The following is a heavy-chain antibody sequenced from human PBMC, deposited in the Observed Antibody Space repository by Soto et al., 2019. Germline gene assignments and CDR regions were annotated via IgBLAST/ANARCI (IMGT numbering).Heavy chain of an antibody. J-gene: IGHJ6*02. CDR1: GGSFSGYS. V-gene: IGHV4-34*01. Sequence: PSETLSLTCAVYGGSFSGYSWSWIRQPPGKGLEWIGEINHSGSTNYNPSLKSRVTIAVDTSKNHFSLNLSSVTAADTALYCCARGPGLRAVAERYYFYGMDVWGQGTTFTVSS. CDR2: INHSGST. D-gene: IGHD6-19*01. CDR3: ARGPGLRAVAERYYFYGMDV.